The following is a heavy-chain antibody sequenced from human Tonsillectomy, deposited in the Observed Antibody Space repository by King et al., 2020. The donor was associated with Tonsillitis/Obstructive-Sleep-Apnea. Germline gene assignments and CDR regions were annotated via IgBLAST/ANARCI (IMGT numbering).Heavy chain of an antibody. D-gene: IGHD6-6*01. J-gene: IGHJ6*03. V-gene: IGHV1-3*01. CDR1: GYTFTNFA. CDR2: INAGNGNT. Sequence: QLVQSGAEVKKPGTSVKVSCKASGYTFTNFAIHWVRQAPGQILECMGWINAGNGNTKYLQKFQGRVTITRDTSARTAYMELSRLRSEDTAVYYCARGGSSINYSYYYYYMDVGGDGTTVTVSS. CDR3: ARGGSSINYSYYYYYMDV.